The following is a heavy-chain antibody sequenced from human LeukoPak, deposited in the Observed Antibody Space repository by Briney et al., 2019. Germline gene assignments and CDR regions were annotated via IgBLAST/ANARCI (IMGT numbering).Heavy chain of an antibody. CDR3: AIAVAGPINHDAFDI. V-gene: IGHV4-34*01. CDR2: INHSGST. J-gene: IGHJ3*02. D-gene: IGHD6-19*01. Sequence: PSETLSLTCAVYGGSFSGYYWSWIRQPPGKGLEWIGEINHSGSTNYNPSLKSRVTISVDTSKNQFSLKLSSVTAADTAVYYCAIAVAGPINHDAFDIWGQGTMVTVSS. CDR1: GGSFSGYY.